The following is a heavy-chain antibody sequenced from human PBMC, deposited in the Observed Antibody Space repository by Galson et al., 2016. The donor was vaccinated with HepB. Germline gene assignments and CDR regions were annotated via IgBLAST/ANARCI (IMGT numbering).Heavy chain of an antibody. CDR1: GFTFRSYW. CDR3: ARGGGFSSSSSFGY. J-gene: IGHJ4*02. Sequence: SLRLSCAASGFTFRSYWMHWVRQAXXKGLXXVSRINGGGISTTYADSVKGRFTISRDNAKNTLYLQMNSLRAEDTAVYYCARGGGFSSSSSFGYWGQGTLVTVSS. V-gene: IGHV3-74*01. CDR2: INGGGIST. D-gene: IGHD2-2*01.